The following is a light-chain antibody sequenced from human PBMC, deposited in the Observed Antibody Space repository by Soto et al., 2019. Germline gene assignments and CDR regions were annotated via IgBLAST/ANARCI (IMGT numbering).Light chain of an antibody. Sequence: EIVLTQSPATLSLSPWEIATLSCRASQSVSSYLAWYQQKPGQAPRLLIYDASNRATGIPARFSGNGSGTDFTLTISSLEPEDFAVYYCQQRSNWPWTFGQGTKVDIK. J-gene: IGKJ1*01. V-gene: IGKV3-11*01. CDR2: DAS. CDR3: QQRSNWPWT. CDR1: QSVSSY.